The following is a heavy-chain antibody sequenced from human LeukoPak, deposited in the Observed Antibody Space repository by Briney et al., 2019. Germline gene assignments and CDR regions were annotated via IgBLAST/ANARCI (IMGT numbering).Heavy chain of an antibody. Sequence: ASVKVSCKASSYTFTSYGISWVRQAPGQGLEWMGWISAYNGNTNYAQKLQGRVTMTTDTSTSTAYMELRSLRSDDTAVYYCARDTIHGSGSYPSPWGQGTLVTVSS. J-gene: IGHJ5*02. CDR3: ARDTIHGSGSYPSP. V-gene: IGHV1-18*01. CDR1: SYTFTSYG. D-gene: IGHD3-10*01. CDR2: ISAYNGNT.